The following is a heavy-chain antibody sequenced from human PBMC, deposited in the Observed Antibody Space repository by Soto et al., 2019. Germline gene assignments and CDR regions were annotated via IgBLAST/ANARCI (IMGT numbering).Heavy chain of an antibody. V-gene: IGHV3-23*01. CDR2: ISGSGGTT. CDR3: ASRPPVGYCSTTSCYLDY. Sequence: GGSLRLSCAASGCTFINNAMTLVRQAPGKGLEWVSGISGSGGTTYYADSVKGRFTISRDNSKNTLYLQMNSLKAEDTAVYYCASRPPVGYCSTTSCYLDYWGLGTLVTVSS. D-gene: IGHD2-2*01. J-gene: IGHJ4*02. CDR1: GCTFINNA.